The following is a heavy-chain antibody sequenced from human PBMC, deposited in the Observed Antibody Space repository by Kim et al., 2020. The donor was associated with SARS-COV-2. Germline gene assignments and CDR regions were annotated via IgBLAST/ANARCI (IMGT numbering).Heavy chain of an antibody. D-gene: IGHD6-19*01. Sequence: GGSLKLSCAVSGFILSGPTVHRVREDSGKGLEWVGRNRINANSYATAYAASVDNRVTTTSDDLLNMAYLQTNSMKTEDTAGYYCARVHAIADGWYDAFD. CDR1: GFILSGPT. CDR2: NRINANSYAT. J-gene: IGHJ3*02. CDR3: ARVHAIADGWYDAFD. V-gene: IGHV3-73*01.